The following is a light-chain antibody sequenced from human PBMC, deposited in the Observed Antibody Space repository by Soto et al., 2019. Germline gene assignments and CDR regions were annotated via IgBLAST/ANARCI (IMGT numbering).Light chain of an antibody. CDR3: QQFDNIPSFT. J-gene: IGKJ3*01. Sequence: DIQMTQSPSSLSASLGDRVTITCQASQDISNYLNWYQQKPGKAPKLLIYDASNLETGVPSRFSGRGSGTDFTFTISSLQPDDIATYYCQQFDNIPSFTFGPGTKVEIK. CDR2: DAS. V-gene: IGKV1-33*01. CDR1: QDISNY.